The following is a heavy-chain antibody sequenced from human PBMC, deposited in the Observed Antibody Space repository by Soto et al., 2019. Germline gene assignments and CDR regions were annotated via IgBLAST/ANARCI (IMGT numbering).Heavy chain of an antibody. J-gene: IGHJ5*02. CDR3: CLADYYDSSGSTPFDP. CDR2: FDPEDGET. D-gene: IGHD3-22*01. V-gene: IGHV1-24*01. CDR1: GYTLTELS. Sequence: GASVKVSCKVSGYTLTELSMHWVRQAPGKGLEWMGGFDPEDGETIYAQKFQGRVTMTEDTSTDTAYMELSSLRSEDTAVYYCCLADYYDSSGSTPFDPWGQGTLVTVSS.